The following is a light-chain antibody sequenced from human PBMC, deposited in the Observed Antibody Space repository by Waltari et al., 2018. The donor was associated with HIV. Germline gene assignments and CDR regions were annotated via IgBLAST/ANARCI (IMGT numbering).Light chain of an antibody. CDR2: GNS. V-gene: IGLV1-40*01. J-gene: IGLJ2*01. CDR3: QSYDSSLSGSVV. CDR1: SSNIGAGHD. Sequence: QSVLTQPPSLSGAPGHRVTLSCTGSSSNIGAGHDVHWSQKHPGTAPKLLIYGNSHRPSGVPDRFSGSKSGTSVSLAITGLQAEDEADYYCQSYDSSLSGSVVFGGGTKLTVL.